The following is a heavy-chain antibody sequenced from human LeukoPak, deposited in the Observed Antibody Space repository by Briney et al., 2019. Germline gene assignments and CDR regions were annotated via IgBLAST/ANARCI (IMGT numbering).Heavy chain of an antibody. CDR3: TRDLGYCSSTSCYSPTGFDY. D-gene: IGHD2-2*02. J-gene: IGHJ4*02. CDR2: IRSKAYGGTT. V-gene: IGHV3-49*04. CDR1: GFTFGDYA. Sequence: GGSLRLSCTASGFTFGDYAMSWVRQAPGKGLEWVGFIRSKAYGGTTEYAASVKGRFTISRDDSKSIAYLQMNSLKTEDTAVYYCTRDLGYCSSTSCYSPTGFDYWGQGTLVTVSS.